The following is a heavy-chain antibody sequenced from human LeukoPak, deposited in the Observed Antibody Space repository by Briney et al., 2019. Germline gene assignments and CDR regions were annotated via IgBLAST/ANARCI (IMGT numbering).Heavy chain of an antibody. CDR2: ITSAGGYT. Sequence: KPGGSLRLSCGASGFTFSDYSMNWVRQAPGKGLAWVASITSAGGYTYYADSVKGRFTISRDNAQNSLFLQMNSLRAEDTAVYFCATSGGFVLPNAITGNWYMDVWGRGTSVTVSS. J-gene: IGHJ6*03. D-gene: IGHD2-2*01. CDR3: ATSGGFVLPNAITGNWYMDV. V-gene: IGHV3-21*01. CDR1: GFTFSDYS.